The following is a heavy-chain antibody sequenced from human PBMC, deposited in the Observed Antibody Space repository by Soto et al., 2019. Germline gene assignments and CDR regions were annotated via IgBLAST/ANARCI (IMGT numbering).Heavy chain of an antibody. V-gene: IGHV4-39*01. D-gene: IGHD3-16*01. J-gene: IGHJ4*02. CDR2: IYYSGST. CDR3: ARLVWGLVSY. CDR1: DLPISSSSYY. Sequence: SECVSLTCTVSDLPISSSSYYGGWIRQPPGKGLEWIGNIYYSGSTYYNPSLKSRVTISVDTSKNQFSLKLTSVTAADTAVYYCARLVWGLVSYWGQGTLVTSPQ.